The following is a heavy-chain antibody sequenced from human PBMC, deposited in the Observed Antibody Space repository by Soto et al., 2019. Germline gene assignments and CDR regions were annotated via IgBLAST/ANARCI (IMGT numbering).Heavy chain of an antibody. J-gene: IGHJ6*02. Sequence: EVQLMESGGGLAPPGGSLRLSCAASGFTCSDFDMNWVRQAPGKGLEWVSSLSGSGDSANDIDAVKGRFTSSRDNSENTRYWLMNSLRAEDTAVYYCAKVGPISRFLLSGFSFYAMDVWGQGTTVIVSS. CDR2: LSGSGDSA. V-gene: IGHV3-23*01. CDR1: GFTCSDFD. CDR3: AKVGPISRFLLSGFSFYAMDV. D-gene: IGHD3-10*01.